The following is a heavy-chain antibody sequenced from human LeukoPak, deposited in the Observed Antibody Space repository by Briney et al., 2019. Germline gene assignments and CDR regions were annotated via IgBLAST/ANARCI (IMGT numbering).Heavy chain of an antibody. CDR1: GGTFSSYA. D-gene: IGHD3-22*01. V-gene: IGHV1-69*04. Sequence: SVKLSCEASGGTFSSYAISWVRQAPGQGLEWMGRIIPILGIANYAQKFQGRVTITADNSASTACMELSSLRSEETAVYYCASYSSCSAVGAFDIWGQGTMVTVSS. CDR3: ASYSSCSAVGAFDI. CDR2: IIPILGIA. J-gene: IGHJ3*02.